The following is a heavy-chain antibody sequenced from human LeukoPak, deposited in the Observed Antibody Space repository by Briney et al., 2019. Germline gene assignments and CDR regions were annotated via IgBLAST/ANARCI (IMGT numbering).Heavy chain of an antibody. V-gene: IGHV1-46*01. CDR3: ARGSTDYFDY. J-gene: IGHJ4*02. CDR2: INPSGGST. CDR1: GYTFTSYY. D-gene: IGHD2-2*01. Sequence: ASVKVSCKASGYTFTSYYMHWVRQAPGQGLEWMGIINPSGGSTNYAQKFQGRVTITADESTSTAYMELSSLRSEDTAVYYCARGSTDYFDYWGQGTLVTVSS.